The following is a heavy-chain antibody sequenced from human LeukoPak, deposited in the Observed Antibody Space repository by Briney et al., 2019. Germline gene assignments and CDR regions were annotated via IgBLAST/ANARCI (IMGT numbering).Heavy chain of an antibody. CDR3: ARGKTGYSSKKNWFDP. Sequence: SETLSLTCAVCGGSFSGYYWSWIRQPPGKGLEWIGEINHSGSTNYNPSLKSRVTISVDTSKNQFSLKLSSVTAADTAVYYCARGKTGYSSKKNWFDPWGQGTLVTVSS. CDR1: GGSFSGYY. V-gene: IGHV4-34*01. J-gene: IGHJ5*02. CDR2: INHSGST. D-gene: IGHD6-13*01.